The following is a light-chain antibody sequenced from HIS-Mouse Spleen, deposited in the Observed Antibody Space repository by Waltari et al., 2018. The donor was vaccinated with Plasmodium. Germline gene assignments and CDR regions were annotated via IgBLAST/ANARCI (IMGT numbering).Light chain of an antibody. V-gene: IGLV3-10*01. CDR3: YSTDSSGNHRV. Sequence: SYELTQPPSVSVSPGQTARITCPGEALPKKYAYWYQQKSGQAPVLVIYEDSKRPPGIPERFSGSSSGTMATLTISGAQVEDEADYYCYSTDSSGNHRVFGGGTKLTVL. J-gene: IGLJ3*02. CDR1: ALPKKY. CDR2: EDS.